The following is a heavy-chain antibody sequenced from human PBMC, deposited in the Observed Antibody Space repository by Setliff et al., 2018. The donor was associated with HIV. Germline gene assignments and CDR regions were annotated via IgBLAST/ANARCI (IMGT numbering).Heavy chain of an antibody. J-gene: IGHJ4*02. CDR3: ASARIPTGGTSTSFDY. V-gene: IGHV1-2*02. CDR2: ISPDNGNT. Sequence: ASVKVSCKSSGYTFTDYFMHWVRQAPGQGLEWMGWISPDNGNTRISQRFRGGVTISRDNSKNTLFLQLNSLRPEDTAVYYCASARIPTGGTSTSFDYWGQGTLVTVSS. CDR1: GYTFTDYF. D-gene: IGHD1-1*01.